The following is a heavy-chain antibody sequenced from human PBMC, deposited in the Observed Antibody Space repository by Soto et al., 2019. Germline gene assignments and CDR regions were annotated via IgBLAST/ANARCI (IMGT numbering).Heavy chain of an antibody. J-gene: IGHJ5*02. CDR1: GYIVTSDT. CDR2: ITAGNGNT. CDR3: ARTAGPTPFDP. Sequence: ASVKVSCKASGYIVTSDTMHWVRQAPGQRLEWMGRITAGNGNTKYSQKFQGRLTITRGTSASTVYMELNNLRSEDTAVYYCARTAGPTPFDPWGQGTLVTVSS. D-gene: IGHD6-19*01. V-gene: IGHV1-3*01.